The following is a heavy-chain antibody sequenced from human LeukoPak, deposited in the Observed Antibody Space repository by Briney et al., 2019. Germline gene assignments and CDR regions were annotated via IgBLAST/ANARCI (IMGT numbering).Heavy chain of an antibody. CDR3: AREGSSDAFDI. J-gene: IGHJ3*02. Sequence: PGRSLRLSCAASGFTFSSYAMHWVRQAPGKGLEWVAVISYDGSNKYYADSVKGRFTISRDNSKNTLYLQMNSLRAEDTAVYYCAREGSSDAFDIWGQGTMVTVSS. V-gene: IGHV3-30-3*01. CDR2: ISYDGSNK. CDR1: GFTFSSYA.